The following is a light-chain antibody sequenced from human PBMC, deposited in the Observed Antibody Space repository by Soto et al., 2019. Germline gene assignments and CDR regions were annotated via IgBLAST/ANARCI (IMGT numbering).Light chain of an antibody. CDR3: QQYYNWPRT. CDR2: GAS. V-gene: IGKV3-15*01. CDR1: QSVGSN. Sequence: EMVMTQSPATLSVSPGDGATLSCRASQSVGSNLAWFQQKPGQAPRLLIYGASTRATGIPVRFSGSGSGTEFTLTISSLQSEDFAVYYCQQYYNWPRTFGQGTKLEIK. J-gene: IGKJ2*01.